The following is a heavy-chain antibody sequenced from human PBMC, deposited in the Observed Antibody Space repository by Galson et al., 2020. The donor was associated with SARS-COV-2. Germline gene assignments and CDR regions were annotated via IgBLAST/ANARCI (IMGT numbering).Heavy chain of an antibody. CDR3: ATELEAAGNKGGVWFDP. J-gene: IGHJ5*02. CDR1: GYTLTELS. CDR2: FDPEDGET. D-gene: IGHD6-13*01. Sequence: ASVKVYCKVSGYTLTELSMHWVRQAPGKGLEWMGGFDPEDGETIYAQKFQGRVTMTEDTSTDTAYMELSSLRSEDTAVYYCATELEAAGNKGGVWFDPWGQGTLVTVSS. V-gene: IGHV1-24*01.